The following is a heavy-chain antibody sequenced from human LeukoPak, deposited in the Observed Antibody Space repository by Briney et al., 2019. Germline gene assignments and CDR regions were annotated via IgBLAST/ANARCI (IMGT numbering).Heavy chain of an antibody. J-gene: IGHJ5*02. D-gene: IGHD3-9*01. Sequence: ASVKVSCKASGYTFTGYYMHWVRQAPGQGLEWMGWISAYNGNTNYAQKLQGRVTMTTDTSTSTAYMELRSLRSDDTAVYYCARAEYDILTGYEHNWFDPWGQGTLVTVSS. CDR3: ARAEYDILTGYEHNWFDP. V-gene: IGHV1-18*04. CDR2: ISAYNGNT. CDR1: GYTFTGYY.